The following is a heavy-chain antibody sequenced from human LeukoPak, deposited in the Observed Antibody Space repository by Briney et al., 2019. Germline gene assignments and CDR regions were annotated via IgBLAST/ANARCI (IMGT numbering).Heavy chain of an antibody. V-gene: IGHV4-59*12. CDR3: ARVMIRFGELFGFDY. Sequence: SETLSLTCTVSGGSISSYYWSWIRQPPGKGLEWIGYIYYSGSAYYNPSLKSRFTILVDTSKNQFSLRLSSVTAADTAVYYCARVMIRFGELFGFDYWGQGTLVTVSS. CDR2: IYYSGSA. CDR1: GGSISSYY. D-gene: IGHD3-10*01. J-gene: IGHJ4*02.